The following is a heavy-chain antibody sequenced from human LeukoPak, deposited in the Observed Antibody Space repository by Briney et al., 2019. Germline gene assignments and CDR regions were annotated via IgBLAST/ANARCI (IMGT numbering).Heavy chain of an antibody. J-gene: IGHJ4*02. CDR3: STPRREVAVAGGDY. Sequence: GGSLRLSCAASGFTFSNAWMSWVRQAPGKGLEWVGRMKSKADGGTTEYAAPVKGRFTISRDDSKNILALQMNSLKTEDTAVYFCSTPRREVAVAGGDYWGQGTLVTVSS. D-gene: IGHD6-19*01. V-gene: IGHV3-15*01. CDR2: MKSKADGGTT. CDR1: GFTFSNAW.